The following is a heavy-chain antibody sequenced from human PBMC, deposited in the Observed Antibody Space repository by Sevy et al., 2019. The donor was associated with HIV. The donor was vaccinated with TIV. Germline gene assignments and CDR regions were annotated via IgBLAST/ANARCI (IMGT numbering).Heavy chain of an antibody. CDR1: GFTFSKYS. CDR2: FSFGCGRI. Sequence: GGSLRLSCEASGFTFSKYSMSWVRQAPGKGLEWVSTFSFGCGRINYADSVKGRFTISREDSKNTLYLQMNSLSAEERAVYYCAGEGCTKPHDYWGQGTLVTVSS. J-gene: IGHJ4*02. CDR3: AGEGCTKPHDY. D-gene: IGHD2-8*01. V-gene: IGHV3-23*01.